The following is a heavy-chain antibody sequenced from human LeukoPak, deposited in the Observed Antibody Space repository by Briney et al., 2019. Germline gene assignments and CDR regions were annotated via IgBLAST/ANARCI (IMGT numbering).Heavy chain of an antibody. Sequence: GGSLRLSCAASGFTVSSNYMSWVRQAPGKGLEWVSVIYSGGSTYYADSVKGRFTISRDNSKNTLYLQMNSLRAEDTAVYYCAKAKEKIAAAGIDYWGQGTLVTVSS. V-gene: IGHV3-53*01. D-gene: IGHD6-13*01. J-gene: IGHJ4*02. CDR1: GFTVSSNY. CDR3: AKAKEKIAAAGIDY. CDR2: IYSGGST.